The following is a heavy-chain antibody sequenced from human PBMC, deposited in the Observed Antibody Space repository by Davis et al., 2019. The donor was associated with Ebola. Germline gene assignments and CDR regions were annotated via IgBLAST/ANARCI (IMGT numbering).Heavy chain of an antibody. CDR1: GFTFSSYW. V-gene: IGHV3-48*04. Sequence: GESLKISCAASGFTFSSYWMSWVRQAPGKGLEWVSSIRSSDTTIYYSDPVKGRFTVSRDNAKNSLYLQMNSLRAEDTAVYYCARDSPYYDILTGYYIYFDYWGQGTLVTVSS. CDR3: ARDSPYYDILTGYYIYFDY. J-gene: IGHJ4*02. CDR2: IRSSDTTI. D-gene: IGHD3-9*01.